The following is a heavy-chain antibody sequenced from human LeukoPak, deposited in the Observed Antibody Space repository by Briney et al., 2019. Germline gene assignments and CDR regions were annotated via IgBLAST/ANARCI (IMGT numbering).Heavy chain of an antibody. CDR1: GGSISSSTFY. CDR3: ASVRRGFGESSKYYAYYYMGV. J-gene: IGHJ6*03. V-gene: IGHV4-39*01. D-gene: IGHD3-10*01. Sequence: SETLSLTCTVSGGSISSSTFYWGWIRQPPGKGLEWIGSLYYSGSTYYNPSLKSRVTISVDTSKNQFSLKLSSVTAADTAVYYCASVRRGFGESSKYYAYYYMGVWGKGTTVTISS. CDR2: LYYSGST.